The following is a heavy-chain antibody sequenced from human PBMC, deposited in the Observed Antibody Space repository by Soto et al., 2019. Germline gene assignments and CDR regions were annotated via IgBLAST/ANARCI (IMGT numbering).Heavy chain of an antibody. D-gene: IGHD3-3*02. CDR3: AAGPPWAQHLDY. V-gene: IGHV4-30-4*01. CDR2: IYYSGST. Sequence: QVQLQESGPGLVKPSQTLSLTCTVSGGSITSGDYYWSWIRQPPGKGLEWIGYIYYSGSTYYNPSLKSRMTMSADTSKDQLSLNLISVTDADTAMYYCAAGPPWAQHLDYWGQGPLVTVSS. CDR1: GGSITSGDYY. J-gene: IGHJ4*02.